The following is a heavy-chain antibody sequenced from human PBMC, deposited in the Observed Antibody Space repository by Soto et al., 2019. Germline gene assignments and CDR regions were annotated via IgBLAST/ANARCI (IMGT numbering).Heavy chain of an antibody. J-gene: IGHJ4*02. CDR3: ARVGCSSTSCYDY. D-gene: IGHD2-2*01. V-gene: IGHV4-59*01. CDR2: IYYSGST. CDR1: GGSISSYY. Sequence: QVQLQESGPGLVKPSETLSLTCTVSGGSISSYYWSWIRQPPGKGLEWIGYIYYSGSTNYNPSLKIRVTISVDTSKNQFSLTLSSVTAADTAVYSCARVGCSSTSCYDYWGQGTLVTVSS.